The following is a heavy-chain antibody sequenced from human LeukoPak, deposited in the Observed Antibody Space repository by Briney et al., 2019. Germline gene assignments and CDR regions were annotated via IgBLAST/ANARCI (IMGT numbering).Heavy chain of an antibody. CDR3: VKMGAYCSGDWPYYFDY. J-gene: IGHJ4*02. Sequence: GGSLRLSCAASGFTFSTYAMTWVRQAPGKGREWVSGISSTGGSTYYADSVKGRFTISRDNSKSTLYLQMNNLRAEDTALYYCVKMGAYCSGDWPYYFDYWGQGTLATVSS. CDR1: GFTFSTYA. V-gene: IGHV3-23*01. CDR2: ISSTGGST. D-gene: IGHD2-21*02.